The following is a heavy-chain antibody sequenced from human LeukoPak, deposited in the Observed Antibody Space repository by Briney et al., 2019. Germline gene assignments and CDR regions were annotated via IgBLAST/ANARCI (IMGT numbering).Heavy chain of an antibody. CDR3: AREAYSSSWFPGADAFDI. J-gene: IGHJ3*02. CDR1: GFTFSSYG. Sequence: PGGSLRLSCAASGFTFSSYGMHWVRQAPGKGLEWVAVIWYDGSNKYYADSVKGRFTISRDNSKNTPYLQMNSLRAEDTAVYYCAREAYSSSWFPGADAFDIWGQGTMVTVSS. V-gene: IGHV3-33*01. D-gene: IGHD6-13*01. CDR2: IWYDGSNK.